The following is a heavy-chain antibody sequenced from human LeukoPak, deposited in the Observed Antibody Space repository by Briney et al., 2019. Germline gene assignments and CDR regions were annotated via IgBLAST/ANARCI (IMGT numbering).Heavy chain of an antibody. D-gene: IGHD5-12*01. CDR3: ARDLGYSGFDWAP. V-gene: IGHV4-61*02. Sequence: SETLSLTCTVSGGSISSGSYYWSWIRQPAGKGLEWIGRIYTSGSTNYNPSLKSRVTISVDTSKNLFSLNLTSVTAADAAVYYCARDLGYSGFDWAPWGQGTLVTVSS. CDR2: IYTSGST. CDR1: GGSISSGSYY. J-gene: IGHJ5*02.